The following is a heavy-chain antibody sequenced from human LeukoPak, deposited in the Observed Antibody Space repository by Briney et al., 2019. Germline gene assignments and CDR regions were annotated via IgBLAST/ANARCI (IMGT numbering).Heavy chain of an antibody. CDR3: ARDSSYCSGGSCYPRDY. D-gene: IGHD2-15*01. V-gene: IGHV1-2*02. CDR2: INPNSGGT. J-gene: IGHJ4*02. CDR1: GYTFTGYY. Sequence: ASVKVSCKASGYTFTGYYMHWVRQAPGQGLEWMGWINPNSGGTNYAQKFQGRVTMTSDTSISTAYMELSRLRSDDTAVYYCARDSSYCSGGSCYPRDYWGQGTLVTVSS.